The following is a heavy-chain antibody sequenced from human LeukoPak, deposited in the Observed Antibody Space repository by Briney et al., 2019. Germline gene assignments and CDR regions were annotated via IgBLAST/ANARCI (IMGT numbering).Heavy chain of an antibody. J-gene: IGHJ6*02. Sequence: SETLSLTCTVSGGSISSFYWSWIRQPPGKGLEWIGYMFYSGSTNYNPSLRSRVTISIDTPKNQFSLKLSSVTAADTAVYYCARVREGDSSGYYYYYYGMDVWGQGTTVTVSS. D-gene: IGHD3-22*01. V-gene: IGHV4-59*12. CDR2: MFYSGST. CDR3: ARVREGDSSGYYYYYYGMDV. CDR1: GGSISSFY.